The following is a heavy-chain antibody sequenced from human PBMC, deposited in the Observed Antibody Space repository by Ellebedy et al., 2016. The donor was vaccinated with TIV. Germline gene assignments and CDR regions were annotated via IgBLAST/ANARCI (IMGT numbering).Heavy chain of an antibody. CDR3: AREMLVGATISYFDY. J-gene: IGHJ4*02. V-gene: IGHV3-11*06. CDR2: IDRTGRHT. CDR1: KFSFSDFY. D-gene: IGHD1-26*01. Sequence: GESLKISCAASKFSFSDFYMAWIRQAPGTALECISYIDRTGRHTSYADSVKGRFTISRDNAKNSLYLQMNSLRDEDTAVYYCAREMLVGATISYFDYWGQGTLVTVSS.